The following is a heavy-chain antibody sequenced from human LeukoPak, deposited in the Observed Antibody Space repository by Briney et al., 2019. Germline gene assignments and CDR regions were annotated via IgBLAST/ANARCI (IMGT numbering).Heavy chain of an antibody. J-gene: IGHJ4*02. CDR2: ISSSSSFT. D-gene: IGHD3-22*01. CDR3: ARDKYYDSSGYSAKFDY. CDR1: GFTLSSYS. Sequence: GGSLRLSCAASGFTLSSYSMNWVRQAPGKGLEWVSSISSSSSFTYYADSVKGRFTISRDNSKKSLYLQMNSLRAEDTAVYYCARDKYYDSSGYSAKFDYWGQGTLVTVSS. V-gene: IGHV3-21*01.